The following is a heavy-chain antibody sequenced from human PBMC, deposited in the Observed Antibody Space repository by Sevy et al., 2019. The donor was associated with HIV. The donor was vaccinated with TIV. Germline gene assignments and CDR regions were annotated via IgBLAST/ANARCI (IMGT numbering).Heavy chain of an antibody. V-gene: IGHV3-33*01. CDR1: GFTFSSYG. Sequence: GGSLRLSCAASGFTFSSYGMHWVRQAPGKGLEWVAVIWYDGSNKYYADSVKGRFTISRDNSKNTLYLQMNSLRAEDRAVYYCAREPYYDYVWGSYRYNPFDYWGQGTLVTVSS. J-gene: IGHJ4*02. D-gene: IGHD3-16*02. CDR2: IWYDGSNK. CDR3: AREPYYDYVWGSYRYNPFDY.